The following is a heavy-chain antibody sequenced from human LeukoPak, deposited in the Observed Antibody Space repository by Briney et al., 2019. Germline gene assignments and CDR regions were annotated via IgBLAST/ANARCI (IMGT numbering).Heavy chain of an antibody. CDR3: ARDRRDSPKD. D-gene: IGHD2-15*01. J-gene: IGHJ4*02. CDR2: IYYSGST. V-gene: IGHV4-59*01. Sequence: PSETLSLTCTVSGGSISSYYWSWIRQPPGKGLEWIGYIYYSGSTNYNPSLKSRVTISVDTSKNQFSLKLSPVTAADTAVYYCARDRRDSPKDRGQGTLVTVSS. CDR1: GGSISSYY.